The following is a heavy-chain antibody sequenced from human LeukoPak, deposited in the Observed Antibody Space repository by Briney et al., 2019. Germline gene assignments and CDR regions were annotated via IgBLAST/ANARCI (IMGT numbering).Heavy chain of an antibody. CDR1: GFTFSSYW. J-gene: IGHJ4*02. CDR2: IKQDGSEK. CDR3: ASDASSDSSAYWFDY. D-gene: IGHD3-22*01. V-gene: IGHV3-7*01. Sequence: PGGSLRLSCAASGFTFSSYWMSWVRQAPGKGLEWVANIKQDGSEKYYVDSVKGRFTISRDNAKNSLYLQMNSLRAEDTAVYYCASDASSDSSAYWFDYWGQGTLVTVSS.